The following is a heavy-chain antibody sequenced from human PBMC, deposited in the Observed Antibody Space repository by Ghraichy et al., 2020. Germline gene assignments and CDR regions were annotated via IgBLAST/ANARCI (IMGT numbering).Heavy chain of an antibody. CDR2: IWYDGSNK. CDR1: GFVFRTRG. Sequence: GGSLRLSCAASGFVFRTRGMHWVRQAPGKGLEWLASIWYDGSNKQYSDSVKGRLTISRDNSKNILYLEMHSLRGEDTAVYFCVRDLSDRDDTLDSWGQGTLVTVSS. D-gene: IGHD3-10*01. J-gene: IGHJ4*02. CDR3: VRDLSDRDDTLDS. V-gene: IGHV3-33*01.